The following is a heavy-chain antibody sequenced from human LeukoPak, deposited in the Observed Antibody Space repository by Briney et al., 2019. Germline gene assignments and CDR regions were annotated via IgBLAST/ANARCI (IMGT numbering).Heavy chain of an antibody. CDR1: GFSLTTNGMC. CDR2: ILWDDNK. D-gene: IGHD3-16*02. J-gene: IGHJ4*02. Sequence: ESGPALVKPTQTLTLTCTFSGFSLTTNGMCVSWIRQPPGKALEWRALILWDDNKYYSTSLKTRLAISKDASKNRVVLTMTYMDPEDTATYHCARTQMSYDYVWGSYRQYYFDYWGQGVPVTVSS. CDR3: ARTQMSYDYVWGSYRQYYFDY. V-gene: IGHV2-70*01.